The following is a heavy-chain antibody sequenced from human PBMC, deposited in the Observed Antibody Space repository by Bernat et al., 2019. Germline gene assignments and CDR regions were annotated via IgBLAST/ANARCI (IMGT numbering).Heavy chain of an antibody. CDR2: IYYSGST. V-gene: IGHV4-39*01. D-gene: IGHD4-17*01. Sequence: QLQLQESGPGLVKPSETLSLTCTVSGGSISSSSYYWGWIRQPPGKGLEWIGCIYYSGSTYYNPSLKSRVTISVDTSKNQYYLKLSSVTAADTAVYYCAGNYGDYVDYYWGRGALVTVSS. CDR3: AGNYGDYVDYY. J-gene: IGHJ4*02. CDR1: GGSISSSSYY.